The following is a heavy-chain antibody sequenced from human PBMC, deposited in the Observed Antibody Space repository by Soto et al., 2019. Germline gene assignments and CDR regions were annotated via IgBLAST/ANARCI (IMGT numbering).Heavy chain of an antibody. Sequence: QAHLVESGGGVVQPGRSLRLSCAASGFTFTSYGMHWVRQAPGTRLEWVAVISYDGGLQHYADSVKGRFTISRDNSKNMVLLQMNILRAEDRGVSYCVSDRGYGHASVPYSWGQGTLVSVSS. CDR3: VSDRGYGHASVPYS. V-gene: IGHV3-30*03. CDR1: GFTFTSYG. CDR2: ISYDGGLQ. D-gene: IGHD5-18*01. J-gene: IGHJ4*02.